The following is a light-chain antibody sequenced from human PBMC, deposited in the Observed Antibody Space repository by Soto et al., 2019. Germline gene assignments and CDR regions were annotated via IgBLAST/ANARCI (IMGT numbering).Light chain of an antibody. CDR1: QSVSSSY. CDR3: QQYGGSPPIT. J-gene: IGKJ5*01. V-gene: IGKV3-20*01. CDR2: DAS. Sequence: EIVLTQSPGTLSLSPGERATLSCRASQSVSSSYLAWYQQKPGQAPRLLIYDASSRATGIPDRFSGSGSGTDFTLTISRLEPADFAVYYCQQYGGSPPITFGLGTRLEIK.